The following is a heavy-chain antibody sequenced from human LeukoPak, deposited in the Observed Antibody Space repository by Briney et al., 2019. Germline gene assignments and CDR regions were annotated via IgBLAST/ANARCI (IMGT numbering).Heavy chain of an antibody. V-gene: IGHV3-33*01. CDR1: GFTFSSYG. CDR3: ARDDRCSSTSCYLLDY. J-gene: IGHJ4*02. Sequence: PGRSLRLSCAASGFTFSSYGMHWVRQAPGKGLEWVAVIWCDGSNKYYADSVKGRFTISRDNSKNTLYLQMNSLRAEDTAVYYCARDDRCSSTSCYLLDYWGQGTLVTVSS. D-gene: IGHD2-2*01. CDR2: IWCDGSNK.